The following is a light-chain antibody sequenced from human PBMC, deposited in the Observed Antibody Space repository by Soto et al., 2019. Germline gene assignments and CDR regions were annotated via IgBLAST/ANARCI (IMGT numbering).Light chain of an antibody. Sequence: QSALTQPRSVSGSPGQSVTISCTGTSSDVGGYNYVSWYQQHPGKAPKLMIYDVSKRPSGVPDRFSGSKSGNTASLTISGLQAEDEADYYCCSYAGIYTLVFGGGTKRTV. CDR2: DVS. V-gene: IGLV2-11*01. J-gene: IGLJ2*01. CDR1: SSDVGGYNY. CDR3: CSYAGIYTLV.